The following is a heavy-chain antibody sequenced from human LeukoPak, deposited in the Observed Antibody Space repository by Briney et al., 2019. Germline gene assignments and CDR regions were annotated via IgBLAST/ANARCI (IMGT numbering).Heavy chain of an antibody. CDR3: ARDFSHYDILTGYPSPPDY. CDR2: INQDGSEK. J-gene: IGHJ4*02. D-gene: IGHD3-9*01. CDR1: GFTFSSHW. Sequence: PGGSLRLSCAASGFTFSSHWMSWVRQAPGKGLEWVANINQDGSEKYYVDSVKGRFTISRDNAKNTLYLQMNSLRAEDTAVYYCARDFSHYDILTGYPSPPDYWGQGTLVTVSS. V-gene: IGHV3-7*01.